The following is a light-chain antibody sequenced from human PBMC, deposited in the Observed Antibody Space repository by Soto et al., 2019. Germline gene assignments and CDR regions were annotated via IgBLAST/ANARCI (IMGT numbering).Light chain of an antibody. CDR2: DNT. CDR3: QSYDTSPV. Sequence: QSVLTQPPSVSGAAGQRVTISCTGSRSNLGANYAVHWYQQLPGTAPKLLIYDNTKRPSGVPDRFSGSKSGTSAFLAITGLRAEDEAYYFCQSYDTSPVFGGGTKLTVL. V-gene: IGLV1-40*01. J-gene: IGLJ2*01. CDR1: RSNLGANYA.